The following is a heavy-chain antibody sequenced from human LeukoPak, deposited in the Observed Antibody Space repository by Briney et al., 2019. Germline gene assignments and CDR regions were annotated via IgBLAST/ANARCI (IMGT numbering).Heavy chain of an antibody. D-gene: IGHD4-23*01. V-gene: IGHV3-7*01. CDR3: LPGKGY. Sequence: GGSLRLSCAASGFTVSSNYMNWVRQAPGKGLEWVANTSPDGNEKYYADFVKGRFSIFRDNANSILYLQMNSLRGEDTAVYYCLPGKGYWGQGTLVTVSS. CDR2: TSPDGNEK. J-gene: IGHJ4*02. CDR1: GFTVSSNY.